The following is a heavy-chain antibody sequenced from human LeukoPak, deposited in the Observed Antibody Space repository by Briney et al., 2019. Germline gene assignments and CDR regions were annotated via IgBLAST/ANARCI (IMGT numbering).Heavy chain of an antibody. Sequence: ASVKVSCKASGYTFTSYAMNWVRQAPGQGLEWMGWINTNTGNPTYAQGFTGRSVFSLDTSVSTAYLQISSLKAEDTAVYYCARCSDLSSGWYYYYYYMDVWGKGTTVTVSS. J-gene: IGHJ6*03. CDR2: INTNTGNP. D-gene: IGHD6-19*01. CDR3: ARCSDLSSGWYYYYYYMDV. CDR1: GYTFTSYA. V-gene: IGHV7-4-1*02.